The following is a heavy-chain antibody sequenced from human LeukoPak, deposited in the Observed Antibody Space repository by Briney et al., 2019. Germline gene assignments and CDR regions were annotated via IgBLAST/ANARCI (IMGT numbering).Heavy chain of an antibody. CDR1: GFTFSSYG. V-gene: IGHV3-33*08. Sequence: GGSLRLSCAASGFTFSSYGMHWVRQAPGKGLEWVAVIWYDGSNKYYADSVKGRFTISRDNAKNSLYLQMNSLRAEDTAVYYCARAGSYTNWFDPWGQGTLVTVSS. D-gene: IGHD1-14*01. CDR2: IWYDGSNK. J-gene: IGHJ5*02. CDR3: ARAGSYTNWFDP.